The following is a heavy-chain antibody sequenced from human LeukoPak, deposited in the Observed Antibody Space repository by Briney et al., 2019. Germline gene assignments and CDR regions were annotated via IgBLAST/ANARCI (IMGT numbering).Heavy chain of an antibody. Sequence: QTLSLTCAVSGGSISSGGYSWSWIRQPPGKGLEWIGYIYHSGSTYYNPSLKSRVTISVDRSKNQFPLKLSSVTAADTAVYYCARAGPDFWEFDYWGQGTLVTVSS. V-gene: IGHV4-30-2*01. J-gene: IGHJ4*02. D-gene: IGHD3-3*01. CDR3: ARAGPDFWEFDY. CDR1: GGSISSGGYS. CDR2: IYHSGST.